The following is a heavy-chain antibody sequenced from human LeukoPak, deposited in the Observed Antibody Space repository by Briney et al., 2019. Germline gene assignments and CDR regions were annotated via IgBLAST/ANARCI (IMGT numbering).Heavy chain of an antibody. CDR2: IYYSGST. D-gene: IGHD6-6*01. CDR1: GGSFSGYY. V-gene: IGHV4-34*09. J-gene: IGHJ6*02. Sequence: SETLSLTCAVYGGSFSGYYWSWIRQPPGKGLEWIGYIYYSGSTYYNPSLKSRVTISVDTSKNQFSLKLSSVTAADTAVYYCARESSSSRDYYYYGMDVLGQGTTVTVSS. CDR3: ARESSSSRDYYYYGMDV.